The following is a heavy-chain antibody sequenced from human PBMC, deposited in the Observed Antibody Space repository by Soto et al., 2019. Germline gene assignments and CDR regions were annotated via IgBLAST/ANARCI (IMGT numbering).Heavy chain of an antibody. V-gene: IGHV3-21*01. CDR3: AVLAPHSSHDY. Sequence: GGSLRLSCAASGFTFSSFSINWVRLAPGKGLEWVSSISSRSSYIYYADSVKGQFTISRDNAKNSLYLQMNSLRAEDTAVYYCAVLAPHSSHDYWGQGTLVTVSS. D-gene: IGHD6-19*01. CDR1: GFTFSSFS. J-gene: IGHJ4*02. CDR2: ISSRSSYI.